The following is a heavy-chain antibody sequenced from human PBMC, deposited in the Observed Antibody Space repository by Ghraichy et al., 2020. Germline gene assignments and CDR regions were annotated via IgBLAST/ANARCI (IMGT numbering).Heavy chain of an antibody. CDR1: GFTFSIYG. J-gene: IGHJ5*02. D-gene: IGHD3-22*01. Sequence: LSLTCAASGFTFSIYGMHWVRQAPGKGLEWVAVIWYDGTNIYYGDSVKGRFTISRDNSKNTLYLQMNSLRAEDTAMYYCARDLNYYDSSGTTSGTYNWFDPWGQGTLVTVSS. CDR2: IWYDGTNI. V-gene: IGHV3-33*01. CDR3: ARDLNYYDSSGTTSGTYNWFDP.